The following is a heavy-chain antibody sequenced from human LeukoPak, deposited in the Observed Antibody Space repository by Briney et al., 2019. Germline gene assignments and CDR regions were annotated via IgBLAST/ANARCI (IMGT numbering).Heavy chain of an antibody. CDR3: AKDMWPRLTYGDYGNYFDY. D-gene: IGHD4-17*01. Sequence: GGSLRLSCAASGFTFDDYAMHWVRQAPGKGLEWVSLISWDGGSTYYADSVKGRFTIPRDNSKNSLYLQMNSLRAEDTALYYCAKDMWPRLTYGDYGNYFDYWGQGTLVTVSS. CDR1: GFTFDDYA. V-gene: IGHV3-43D*03. J-gene: IGHJ4*02. CDR2: ISWDGGST.